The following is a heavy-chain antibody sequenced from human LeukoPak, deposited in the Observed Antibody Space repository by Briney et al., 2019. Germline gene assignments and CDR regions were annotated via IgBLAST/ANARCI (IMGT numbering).Heavy chain of an antibody. CDR3: ARGKRRFDS. CDR2: MSKSGYSI. Sequence: GGSLRLSCAASGFNFSDYYMSWIRQAPGKRLEWVSYMSKSGYSIYYAASVKGRFTISRDNVNHSLFLQMNSLRAEDTAVYYCARGKRRFDSWGQGTLVTVSS. V-gene: IGHV3-11*01. J-gene: IGHJ4*02. CDR1: GFNFSDYY.